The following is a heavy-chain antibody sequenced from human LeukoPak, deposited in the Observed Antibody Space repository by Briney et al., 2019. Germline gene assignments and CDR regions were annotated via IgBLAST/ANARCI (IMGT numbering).Heavy chain of an antibody. V-gene: IGHV3-9*01. CDR1: GFTFDDYA. CDR2: ITWNSGSI. D-gene: IGHD6-6*01. Sequence: GGSLRLSCAASGFTFDDYAMHWVRQAPGKGLEWVSGITWNSGSIGYADSVKGRFTISRDNAKNSLYLQMTSRRAENTALYYCAKDGQIAARPVFDDWGQGTLVTVSS. CDR3: AKDGQIAARPVFDD. J-gene: IGHJ4*02.